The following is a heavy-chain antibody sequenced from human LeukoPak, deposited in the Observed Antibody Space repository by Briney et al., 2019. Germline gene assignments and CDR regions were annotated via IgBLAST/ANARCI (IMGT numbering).Heavy chain of an antibody. J-gene: IGHJ4*02. CDR2: ITSSSKTM. V-gene: IGHV3-48*01. Sequence: GGSLRLSCAASGFTFSTYSMNWVRQAPGRGLEWPSYITSSSKTMYYADSAKGRFTISRDNAKNSLYLHMDNLRAEDTAVYYCARSLYGDYFDYWGQGTLVTVSS. D-gene: IGHD4-17*01. CDR1: GFTFSTYS. CDR3: ARSLYGDYFDY.